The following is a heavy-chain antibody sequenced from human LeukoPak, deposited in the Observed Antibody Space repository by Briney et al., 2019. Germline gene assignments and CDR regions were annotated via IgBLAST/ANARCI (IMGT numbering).Heavy chain of an antibody. CDR1: GFTFSSYE. Sequence: PGGSLRLSCAASGFTFSSYEMNWVRQAPGKGLEWVSYISSSGSTIYYADSVKGRFTISRDNAKNSLYLQMNSLRAEDTAVYYCARDRDYAYFDYWGQGTLVTVTS. CDR3: ARDRDYAYFDY. D-gene: IGHD4-17*01. CDR2: ISSSGSTI. V-gene: IGHV3-48*03. J-gene: IGHJ4*02.